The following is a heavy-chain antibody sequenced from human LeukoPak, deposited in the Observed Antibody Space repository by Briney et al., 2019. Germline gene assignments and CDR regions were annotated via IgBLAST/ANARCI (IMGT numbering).Heavy chain of an antibody. D-gene: IGHD3-9*01. CDR2: ITSSSNTV. V-gene: IGHV3-48*01. CDR3: ARDSDWAFDY. J-gene: IGHJ4*02. CDR1: GFTFSNYN. Sequence: GGSLRLSCAASGFTFSNYNMFWARQAPGKGLEWVSYITSSSNTVHYADSVKGRFTLSRDNAKSSLYLQMNSLRAEDTAVYYCARDSDWAFDYWGQGSLVTVSS.